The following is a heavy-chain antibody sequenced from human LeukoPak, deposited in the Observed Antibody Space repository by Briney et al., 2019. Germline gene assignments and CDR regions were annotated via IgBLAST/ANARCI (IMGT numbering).Heavy chain of an antibody. J-gene: IGHJ4*02. CDR3: ARGRVSRSDRGLIDY. Sequence: ASVKVSCKASGYSISDYAMSWVRQAPGQGLEWVGWINTKTGNPTYAPDFTGRFVLSLDTSVTTTYLQISGLKTDDTAVYYCARGRVSRSDRGLIDYWGRGTLVTASS. V-gene: IGHV7-4-1*02. CDR1: GYSISDYA. D-gene: IGHD3-22*01. CDR2: INTKTGNP.